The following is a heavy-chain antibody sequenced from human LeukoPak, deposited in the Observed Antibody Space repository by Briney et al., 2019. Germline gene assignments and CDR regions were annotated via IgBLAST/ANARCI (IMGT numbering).Heavy chain of an antibody. J-gene: IGHJ4*02. D-gene: IGHD6-13*01. CDR2: IYYSGST. CDR1: GGSISSSSYY. Sequence: SETLSLTCTVSGGSISSSSYYWGWIRQPPGKGLEWIGSIYYSGSTYYNPSLKSRVTISVDTSKNQFSLKLSSVTAADTAVYYCARYSSSWSFDYWGQGTLVTVSS. V-gene: IGHV4-39*07. CDR3: ARYSSSWSFDY.